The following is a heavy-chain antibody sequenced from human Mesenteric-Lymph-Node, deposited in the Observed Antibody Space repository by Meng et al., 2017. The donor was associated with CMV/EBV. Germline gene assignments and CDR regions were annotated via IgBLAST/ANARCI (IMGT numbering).Heavy chain of an antibody. CDR3: ARRPRHYFGMDV. CDR2: INHSGST. J-gene: IGHJ6*02. D-gene: IGHD1-1*01. CDR1: GGSFSGYY. Sequence: SETLSLTCAVYGGSFSGYYWSWIRQPPGKGLEWIGEINHSGSTNYNPSLKSRVTISADTSKNQLSLTVTSVTAADTAVYYCARRPRHYFGMDVWGQGTTVTVSS. V-gene: IGHV4-34*01.